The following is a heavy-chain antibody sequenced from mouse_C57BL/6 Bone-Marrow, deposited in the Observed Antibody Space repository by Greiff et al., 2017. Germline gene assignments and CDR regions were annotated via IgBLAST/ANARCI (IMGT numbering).Heavy chain of an antibody. V-gene: IGHV1-64*01. CDR2: IHPNSGST. CDR1: GYTFTSYW. J-gene: IGHJ1*03. D-gene: IGHD1-1*01. CDR3: ARELLLYFDV. Sequence: VKLQQPGAELVKPGASVKLSCKASGYTFTSYWMHWVKQRPGQGLEWIGMIHPNSGSTNYNEKFKSKATLTVDKSSSTAYMQLSSLTSEDSAVYYCARELLLYFDVWGTGTTVTVSS.